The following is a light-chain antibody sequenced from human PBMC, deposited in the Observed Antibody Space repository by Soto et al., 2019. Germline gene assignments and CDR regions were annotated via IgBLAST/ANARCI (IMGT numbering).Light chain of an antibody. CDR2: LGS. Sequence: DIVMTQSPLSLPVTPGEPASISFRSSQSLLHRNGYNYLDWYLQKPGQSPQLLIYLGSNRASGVPDRFSGSGSGTDFTLKISRVEAEDVGVYYCMQALQTPTFGGGTKVEIK. CDR1: QSLLHRNGYNY. J-gene: IGKJ4*01. V-gene: IGKV2-28*01. CDR3: MQALQTPT.